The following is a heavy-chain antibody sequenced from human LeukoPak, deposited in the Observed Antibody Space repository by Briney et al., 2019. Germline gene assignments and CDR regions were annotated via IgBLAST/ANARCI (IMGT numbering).Heavy chain of an antibody. CDR2: IYHSGST. D-gene: IGHD2/OR15-2a*01. V-gene: IGHV4-38-2*02. Sequence: SGPTLLEPSETLSLTCTVSGFSISHGYYWGWVRQSPGKGLEWIGSIYHSGSTDYNPSLKSRDTMSVDTSKNQFSLKLNSVTAADTAVYYCARTLGYCNTVDCYGALWIWGQGIQVTVSS. J-gene: IGHJ4*02. CDR1: GFSISHGYY. CDR3: ARTLGYCNTVDCYGALWI.